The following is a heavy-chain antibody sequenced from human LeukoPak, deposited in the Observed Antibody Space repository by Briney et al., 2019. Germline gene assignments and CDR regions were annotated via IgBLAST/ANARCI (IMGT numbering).Heavy chain of an antibody. V-gene: IGHV4-59*01. J-gene: IGHJ4*02. CDR2: IYYSGST. Sequence: SETLSLTCTVSGGSISGYYWGWLRQPPGKGLEWLGDIYYSGSTNYNPSLKSRVTISVDTSENQFSLKLRSVTAADTAVYYCARGVVTAPQTFDYWGQGTLVTVSS. CDR1: GGSISGYY. CDR3: ARGVVTAPQTFDY. D-gene: IGHD2-21*02.